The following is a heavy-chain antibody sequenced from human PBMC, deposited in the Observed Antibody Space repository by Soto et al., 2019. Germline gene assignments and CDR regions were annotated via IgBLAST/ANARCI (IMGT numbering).Heavy chain of an antibody. V-gene: IGHV3-30*18. J-gene: IGHJ4*02. Sequence: TVGSLRLSCAASGFTFSSYGMHWVRQAPGKGLEWVAVISYDGSNKYYADSVKGRFTISRDNSKNTLYLQMNSLRAEDTAVYYCAKDFPVIDSSGFDYWGQGTLVTVPQ. CDR1: GFTFSSYG. CDR3: AKDFPVIDSSGFDY. D-gene: IGHD3-22*01. CDR2: ISYDGSNK.